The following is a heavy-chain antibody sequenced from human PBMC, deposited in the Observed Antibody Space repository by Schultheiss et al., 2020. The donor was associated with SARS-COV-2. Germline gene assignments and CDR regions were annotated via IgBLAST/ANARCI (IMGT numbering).Heavy chain of an antibody. J-gene: IGHJ4*02. Sequence: SETLSLTCAASGFTFSSYAMHWVRQAPGKGLEWIGRIYTSGSTNYNPSLKSRVTISVDTSKNQFSLKLSSVTAADTAVYYCARGVSVDLAQQLVQPRDYFDYWGQGTLVTVSS. D-gene: IGHD6-13*01. CDR3: ARGVSVDLAQQLVQPRDYFDY. V-gene: IGHV4-4*07. CDR1: GFTFSSYA. CDR2: IYTSGST.